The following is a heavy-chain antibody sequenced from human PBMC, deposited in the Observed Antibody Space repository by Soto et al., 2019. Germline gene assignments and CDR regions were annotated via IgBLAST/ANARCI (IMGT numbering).Heavy chain of an antibody. CDR2: ISRDGSNK. V-gene: IGHV3-30*04. Sequence: LRLSCAASGFTFSRYAIHWVRQAPGKGLEWVAVISRDGSNKYYVDSVKGRFTISRDNSKNTLYLQMNSLRDEDTAVYYCARSRNSAVADSFDFWGQGTLVTVSS. J-gene: IGHJ4*02. CDR1: GFTFSRYA. CDR3: ARSRNSAVADSFDF. D-gene: IGHD3-10*01.